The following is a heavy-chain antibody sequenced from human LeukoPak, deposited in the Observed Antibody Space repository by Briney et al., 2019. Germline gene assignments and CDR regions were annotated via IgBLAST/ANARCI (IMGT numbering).Heavy chain of an antibody. Sequence: DPSESLSLTCAVYGESFSGYYWSWMRQPPGKGLEWIGEINHSGSTNYNPSLKSRVTISVDTSKNQFSLKLSSVTAADTAVYYCARDRILTGYSYFDYWGQGTLVTVSS. CDR3: ARDRILTGYSYFDY. D-gene: IGHD3-9*01. CDR2: INHSGST. V-gene: IGHV4-34*01. J-gene: IGHJ4*02. CDR1: GESFSGYY.